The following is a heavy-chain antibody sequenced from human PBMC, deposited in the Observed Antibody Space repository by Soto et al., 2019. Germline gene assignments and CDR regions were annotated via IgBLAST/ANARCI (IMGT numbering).Heavy chain of an antibody. Sequence: EVQLLESGGGLVQPGGSLKMSCAASGFIFSSKSMSWVRQAPGKGLEWVSGISGTGGSTHYANSVKGRFTISRDNSRHTLYLQMNSLRAEDTAVYYCAKSTGDSWTTSHFDSWGQGTLVTVSS. D-gene: IGHD4-17*01. CDR1: GFIFSSKS. CDR3: AKSTGDSWTTSHFDS. J-gene: IGHJ4*02. CDR2: ISGTGGST. V-gene: IGHV3-23*01.